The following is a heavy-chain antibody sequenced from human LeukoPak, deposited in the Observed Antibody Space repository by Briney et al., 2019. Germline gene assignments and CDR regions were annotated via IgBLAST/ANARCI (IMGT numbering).Heavy chain of an antibody. D-gene: IGHD2-21*02. J-gene: IGHJ6*02. CDR2: ISASISFI. CDR1: GFTFSSYS. V-gene: IGHV3-21*01. CDR3: TRSYCGGDCYSQGYNYGMDV. Sequence: PGGSLRLSCAASGFTFSSYSMNWVRQAPGKGLEWVSSISASISFIYYTDSVKGRFTISRDNAKNSLYLQMNSLRAEDTAVYYCTRSYCGGDCYSQGYNYGMDVWGQGTTVTVSS.